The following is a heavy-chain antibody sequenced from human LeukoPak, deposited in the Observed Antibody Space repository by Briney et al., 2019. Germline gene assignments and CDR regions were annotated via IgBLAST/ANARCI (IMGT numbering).Heavy chain of an antibody. CDR2: IWHDGSNK. D-gene: IGHD3-10*01. J-gene: IGHJ4*02. CDR3: AKDGFGSGSHYPDY. V-gene: IGHV3-33*06. CDR1: GFSFSSYG. Sequence: GGSLRLSCAGSGFSFSSYGMYGVRQAPGKGLEWLAVIWHDGSNKDYADSVKGRFTISRDNSKNTLYLQMDSLRVEDTAVYYCAKDGFGSGSHYPDYWGQGTLVTVSS.